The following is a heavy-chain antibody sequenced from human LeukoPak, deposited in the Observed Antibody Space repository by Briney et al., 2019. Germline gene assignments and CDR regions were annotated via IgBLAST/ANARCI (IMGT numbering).Heavy chain of an antibody. CDR3: ARSHGGITIRNWFDP. V-gene: IGHV1-2*02. CDR1: GYTFTGYY. D-gene: IGHD3-3*01. J-gene: IGHJ5*02. Sequence: ASVKVSCKASGYTFTGYYMHWVRQAPGQGLEWMGWINPNSGGTNYAQKFQGRVTMTRDTSISTAYMELSRLRSDDTAVYYYARSHGGITIRNWFDPWGQGTLVTVSS. CDR2: INPNSGGT.